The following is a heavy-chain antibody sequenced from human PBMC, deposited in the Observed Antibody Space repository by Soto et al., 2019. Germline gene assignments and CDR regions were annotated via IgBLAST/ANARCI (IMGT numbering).Heavy chain of an antibody. Sequence: SETLSLTCSVFGASISSRDYYWGWIRQTPGKGLEWIGNIDYNGVTYYNPSLRSRVTVSKDTPKNQFSLKVASVTAADTAIYYCGRVMIGTSRHTDSDYWGQGTQVTVSS. CDR1: GASISSRDYY. CDR3: GRVMIGTSRHTDSDY. J-gene: IGHJ4*02. D-gene: IGHD2-2*01. V-gene: IGHV4-39*01. CDR2: IDYNGVT.